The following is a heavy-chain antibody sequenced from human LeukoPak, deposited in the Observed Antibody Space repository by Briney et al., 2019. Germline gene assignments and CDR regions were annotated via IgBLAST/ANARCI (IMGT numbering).Heavy chain of an antibody. D-gene: IGHD2-21*02. J-gene: IGHJ4*02. CDR3: ARDRAYCGGDCYPGYFDY. V-gene: IGHV3-66*01. Sequence: GGSLRLSCTVSGFSVSAIYLSWVRQVPGKGLQWVSGIYSAGTSFHAESLEGRFTVSRDNAKNSLYLQMNSLRAEDTAVYYCARDRAYCGGDCYPGYFDYWGQGTLVTVSS. CDR1: GFSVSAIY. CDR2: IYSAGTS.